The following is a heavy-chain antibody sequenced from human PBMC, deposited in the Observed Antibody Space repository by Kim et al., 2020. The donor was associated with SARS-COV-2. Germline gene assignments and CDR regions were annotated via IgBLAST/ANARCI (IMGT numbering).Heavy chain of an antibody. D-gene: IGHD6-19*01. J-gene: IGHJ4*02. Sequence: SGKGRFTSSRDNSKNPLYLQMNSLRAGDTAVYYCAKRSGAGGYSSGWYVYWGQGTLVTVSS. V-gene: IGHV3-23*01. CDR3: AKRSGAGGYSSGWYVY.